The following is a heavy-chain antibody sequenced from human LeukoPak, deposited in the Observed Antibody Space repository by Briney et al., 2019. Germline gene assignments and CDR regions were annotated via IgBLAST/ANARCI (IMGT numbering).Heavy chain of an antibody. V-gene: IGHV1-18*01. Sequence: GAAVKVSCKAFGYPFDNFGLTWVRQAPGQGLEWMGWISAYNGNTHYAQKFRGRLTLTTETSTSTAYLELRSLKSDDTAVYYCARDRVGGDLTGVSLYWGQGTLVTVSS. D-gene: IGHD4-17*01. J-gene: IGHJ4*01. CDR3: ARDRVGGDLTGVSLY. CDR1: GYPFDNFG. CDR2: ISAYNGNT.